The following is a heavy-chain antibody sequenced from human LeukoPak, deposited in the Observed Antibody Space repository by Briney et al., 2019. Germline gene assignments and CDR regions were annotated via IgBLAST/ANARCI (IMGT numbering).Heavy chain of an antibody. V-gene: IGHV3-9*03. CDR2: ISWDIGSI. Sequence: GSPLRLPCTAPGFIFHDYAMLWPRHSPGKALEWLRGISWDIGSIGDADSVKGRFTISRDNAKNTLYLQMNSMRTEDMALYWCYKRVEKYKPSLIDYWSQGTLVTVSS. J-gene: IGHJ4*02. D-gene: IGHD2-2*01. CDR3: YKRVEKYKPSLIDY. CDR1: GFIFHDYA.